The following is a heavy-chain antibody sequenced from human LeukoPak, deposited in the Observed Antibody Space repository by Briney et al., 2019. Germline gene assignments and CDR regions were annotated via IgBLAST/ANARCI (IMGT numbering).Heavy chain of an antibody. CDR2: IIPIFGTA. Sequence: SMKVSCKASGGTFSSYAISWVRQAPGQGLGWMGGIIPIFGTANYAQKFQGRVTITADESTSTAYMELSSLRSEDTAVYYCARRLKDCSGGSCYSWFDPWGQGTLVTVSS. J-gene: IGHJ5*02. D-gene: IGHD2-15*01. CDR1: GGTFSSYA. CDR3: ARRLKDCSGGSCYSWFDP. V-gene: IGHV1-69*13.